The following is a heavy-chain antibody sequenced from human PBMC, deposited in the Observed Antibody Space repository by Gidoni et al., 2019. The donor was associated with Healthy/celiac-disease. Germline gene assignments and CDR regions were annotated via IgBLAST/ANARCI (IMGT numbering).Heavy chain of an antibody. V-gene: IGHV1-2*02. CDR1: GYTFTGYY. CDR3: ARDTRYFDWSSIHWYFDL. Sequence: QVQLVQSGAEVKKPGASVKVSCTASGYTFTGYYIHWVRQAPGQGLEWMGWINPNSGGTNYAQKFQGRVTMTRDTSISTAYMELSRLRSDDTAVYYCARDTRYFDWSSIHWYFDLWGRGTLVTVSS. CDR2: INPNSGGT. J-gene: IGHJ2*01. D-gene: IGHD3-9*01.